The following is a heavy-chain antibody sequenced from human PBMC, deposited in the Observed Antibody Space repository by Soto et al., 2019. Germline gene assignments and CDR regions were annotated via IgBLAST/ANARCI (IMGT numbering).Heavy chain of an antibody. D-gene: IGHD6-6*01. CDR3: AKDLAARVYYFDY. CDR2: ISYDGSNK. J-gene: IGHJ4*02. Sequence: GGSLRLSCAASGFTFSSYGMHWVRQAPGKGLEWVAVISYDGSNKYYADSVKGRFTISRDNSKNTLYLQMNSLRAEDTAVYYCAKDLAARVYYFDYWGQGTLVTVSS. V-gene: IGHV3-30*18. CDR1: GFTFSSYG.